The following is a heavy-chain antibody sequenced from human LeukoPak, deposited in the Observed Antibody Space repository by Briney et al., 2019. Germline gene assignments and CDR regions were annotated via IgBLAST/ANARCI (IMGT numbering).Heavy chain of an antibody. CDR1: RGSISSYY. D-gene: IGHD4-17*01. Sequence: SETLSLTCTVSRGSISSYYWSWIRQPPGKGLEWIGYIDNSGNTNSNPSLKSRVTMSVDTSKNQFSLKLSSVIAADTAVYYCASTSKGHPYGDSNWFDPWGQGTLVTVSS. CDR2: IDNSGNT. V-gene: IGHV4-59*01. CDR3: ASTSKGHPYGDSNWFDP. J-gene: IGHJ5*02.